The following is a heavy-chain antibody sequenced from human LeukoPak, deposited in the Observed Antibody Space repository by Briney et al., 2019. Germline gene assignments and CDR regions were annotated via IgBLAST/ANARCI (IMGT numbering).Heavy chain of an antibody. CDR3: ARGGWYYDY. CDR1: GGSFNSYY. V-gene: IGHV4-59*01. D-gene: IGHD6-19*01. CDR2: VYNSGNT. J-gene: IGHJ4*02. Sequence: SETLSLTCTVSGGSFNSYYWSWIRQPPGKGLEWIGYVYNSGNTKYNLALKSRVTISVDTSNNQVLLKLSSVTPADTAIYYCARGGWYYDYWGQGNLVRVSS.